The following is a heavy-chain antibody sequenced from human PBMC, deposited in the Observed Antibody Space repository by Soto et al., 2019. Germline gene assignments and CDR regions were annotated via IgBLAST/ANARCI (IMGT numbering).Heavy chain of an antibody. CDR2: ISYDGSNK. Sequence: GGSLRLSCAASGFTFSSYAMHWVRQAPGKGLEWVAVISYDGSNKYYADSVKGRFTISRDNSKNTLYLQMNSLRAEDTAVYYCARDFSRGITIFGVAHAHYYYYGMDVWGQGTTVTVSS. V-gene: IGHV3-30-3*01. D-gene: IGHD3-3*01. J-gene: IGHJ6*02. CDR3: ARDFSRGITIFGVAHAHYYYYGMDV. CDR1: GFTFSSYA.